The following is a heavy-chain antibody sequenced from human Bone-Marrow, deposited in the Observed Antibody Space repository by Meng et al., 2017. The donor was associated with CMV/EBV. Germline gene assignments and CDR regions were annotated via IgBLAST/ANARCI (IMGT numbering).Heavy chain of an antibody. CDR3: ARDRIGAALGYYYSVMDV. J-gene: IGHJ6*02. CDR1: GFTFSGYN. V-gene: IGHV3-21*01. D-gene: IGHD6-13*01. Sequence: GGSRRLSCAAPGFTFSGYNMNWVRQAPGKGLEWVASISSTGPYMYYAGSVKGRFTISRDNAKNSLYLQMNSLRAEDTAVYYCARDRIGAALGYYYSVMDVWGQGTTVTVSS. CDR2: ISSTGPYM.